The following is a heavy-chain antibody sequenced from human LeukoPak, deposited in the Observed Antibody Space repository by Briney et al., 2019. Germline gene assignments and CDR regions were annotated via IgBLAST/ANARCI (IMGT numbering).Heavy chain of an antibody. CDR2: IYHSGST. Sequence: PSETLSLTCTVSGGSISSSGYYWGWIRQPPGKGLEWIGSIYHSGSTYYNPSLKSRVTISVDTSKNQFSLKLSSVTAADTAVYYCARDQPYFDKWGQGTLVTVSS. J-gene: IGHJ4*02. V-gene: IGHV4-39*07. CDR1: GGSISSSGYY. CDR3: ARDQPYFDK.